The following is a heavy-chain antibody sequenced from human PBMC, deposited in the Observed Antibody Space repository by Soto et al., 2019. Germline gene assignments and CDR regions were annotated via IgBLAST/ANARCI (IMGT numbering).Heavy chain of an antibody. CDR2: LSSDGFGA. Sequence: GGSLRLSCAASDFSLSPYWMHWVRQVPGRGLEWAARLSSDGFGAAYADSVKGRFFISRDTARNTLSLQMNSLRADDTAVYYCARDLGGPDYWGRGTSVTVSS. CDR1: DFSLSPYW. CDR3: ARDLGGPDY. V-gene: IGHV3-74*03. D-gene: IGHD3-16*01. J-gene: IGHJ4*02.